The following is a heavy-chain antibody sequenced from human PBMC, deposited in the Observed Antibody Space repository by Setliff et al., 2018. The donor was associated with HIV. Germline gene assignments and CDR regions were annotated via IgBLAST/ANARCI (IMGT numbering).Heavy chain of an antibody. CDR2: INHSGTS. V-gene: IGHV4-38-2*01. CDR3: AGHPVTSGWLSLNWFDP. Sequence: TSETLSLTCAVSSHSINSGYYWGWIRQPPGKGLEWIGSINHSGTSYYRSSLRSRAAISIDTSKSQISLKVRSVTAADTAVYFCAGHPVTSGWLSLNWFDPWGQGILVTVSS. J-gene: IGHJ5*01. CDR1: SHSINSGYY. D-gene: IGHD6-19*01.